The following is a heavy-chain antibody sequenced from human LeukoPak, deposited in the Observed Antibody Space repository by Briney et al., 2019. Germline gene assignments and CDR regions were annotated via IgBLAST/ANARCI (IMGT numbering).Heavy chain of an antibody. CDR3: ARDSGSYVGADY. V-gene: IGHV4-30-4*01. Sequence: SETLSLTCTVSDGSISSGDYYWSWIRQPPGKGLEWIVYIYYSGSTYYNPSLKSRVTISVDTSKNQFSLKLSSVTAADTAVYYCARDSGSYVGADYWGQGTLVTVSS. D-gene: IGHD1-26*01. CDR1: DGSISSGDYY. J-gene: IGHJ4*02. CDR2: IYYSGST.